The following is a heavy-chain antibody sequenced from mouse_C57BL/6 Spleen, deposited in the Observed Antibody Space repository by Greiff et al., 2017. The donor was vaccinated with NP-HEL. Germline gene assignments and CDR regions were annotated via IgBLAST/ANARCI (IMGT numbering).Heavy chain of an antibody. CDR2: ISNNANGYTT. D-gene: IGHD2-12*01. V-gene: IGHV7-3*01. Sequence: EVKVVESGGGLVQPGGSLSLSCAASGFTFTDYYMSWVRQPQGKALEWLGFISNNANGYTTEYSASVKGPFTISRDNSQSILYLQMNALRAEDNATYYCARYYYMAFAYWGQGTLITVSA. CDR1: GFTFTDYY. CDR3: ARYYYMAFAY. J-gene: IGHJ3*01.